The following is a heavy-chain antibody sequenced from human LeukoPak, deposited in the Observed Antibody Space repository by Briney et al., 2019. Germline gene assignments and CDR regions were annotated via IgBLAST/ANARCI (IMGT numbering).Heavy chain of an antibody. CDR2: ISDSGGST. J-gene: IGHJ4*02. CDR3: VKAQASRWNPSFYY. V-gene: IGHV3-23*01. CDR1: GFTFSTYA. D-gene: IGHD1-1*01. Sequence: GGSLRLFCAASGFTFSTYAMSWVRRAPGKGLQWVSIISDSGGSTYYADSVKVRFTISRDNSKNTMYLQMNSLRAEDTAVYYFVKAQASRWNPSFYYWGQGTLVTVSS.